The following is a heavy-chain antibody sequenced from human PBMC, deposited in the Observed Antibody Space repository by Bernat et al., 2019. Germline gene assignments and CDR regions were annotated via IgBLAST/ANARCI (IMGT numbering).Heavy chain of an antibody. J-gene: IGHJ4*02. CDR2: INSDGSRT. D-gene: IGHD4-11*01. CDR3: SRDLPTITTADLNY. CDR1: GFTFSTYW. V-gene: IGHV3-74*01. Sequence: EVQLVESGGGLVQPGGSLRLSCAASGFTFSTYWMHWVRQAPGKGLVWVSRINSDGSRTVYADSVKGRFTISRDNAKNTLHLQMNSLRAEDTAVYYCSRDLPTITTADLNYWGQGTMVTVSS.